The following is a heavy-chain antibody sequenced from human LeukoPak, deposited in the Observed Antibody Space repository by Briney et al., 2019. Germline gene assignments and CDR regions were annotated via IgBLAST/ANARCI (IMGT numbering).Heavy chain of an antibody. CDR2: IIPIFGTA. V-gene: IGHV1-69*13. Sequence: ASVKVSCKASGGTFSSYAISWVRQAPGQGLEWMGGIIPIFGTANYAQKSQGRVTITADESTSTAYMELSSLRSEDTAVYYCASSLRADWLFPPVVWGQGTLVTVSS. CDR1: GGTFSSYA. D-gene: IGHD3-9*01. J-gene: IGHJ4*02. CDR3: ASSLRADWLFPPVV.